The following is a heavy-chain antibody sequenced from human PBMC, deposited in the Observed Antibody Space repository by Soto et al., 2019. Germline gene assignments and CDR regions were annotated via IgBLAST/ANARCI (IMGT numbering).Heavy chain of an antibody. CDR1: GFTFSSYA. J-gene: IGHJ3*02. D-gene: IGHD4-4*01. V-gene: IGHV3-23*01. Sequence: EVQLLESGGGLVQPGGSLRLSCAASGFTFSSYAMSWVRQAPGKGLEWVSAISGSGGSPYYADSVKGRFTISRDNSKNTRYLHMHRLRAEDTAVYYCAKAASTLVTPGDAFDIWGQGTMVTVSS. CDR2: ISGSGGSP. CDR3: AKAASTLVTPGDAFDI.